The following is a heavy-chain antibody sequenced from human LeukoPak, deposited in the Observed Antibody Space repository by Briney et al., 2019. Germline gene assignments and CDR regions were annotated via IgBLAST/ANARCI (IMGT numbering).Heavy chain of an antibody. Sequence: ASVKVSCKASGYTFTGYYMHWVRQAPGQGLEWMGWINPNSGGTNYAQKFQGRVTMTRDTSISTAYMELSRLRSDDTAVYYCARVSGRYDNIDYWGQGTLVTVSS. V-gene: IGHV1-2*02. CDR1: GYTFTGYY. D-gene: IGHD3-9*01. CDR3: ARVSGRYDNIDY. J-gene: IGHJ4*02. CDR2: INPNSGGT.